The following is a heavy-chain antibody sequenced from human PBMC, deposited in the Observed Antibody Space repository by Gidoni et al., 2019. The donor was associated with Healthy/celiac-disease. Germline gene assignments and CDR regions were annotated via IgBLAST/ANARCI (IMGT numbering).Heavy chain of an antibody. CDR2: ISAYNGNT. Sequence: QVQLVQSGAEVTKPGASVKVSCKASGYTFPSYGISWVRQAPGQGLEWMGWISAYNGNTNYAQKLQGRVTMTTDTSTSTAYMELRSLRSDDTAVYYCARVGRTVVVITTSWFDPWGQGTLVTVSS. D-gene: IGHD3-22*01. J-gene: IGHJ5*02. CDR3: ARVGRTVVVITTSWFDP. V-gene: IGHV1-18*01. CDR1: GYTFPSYG.